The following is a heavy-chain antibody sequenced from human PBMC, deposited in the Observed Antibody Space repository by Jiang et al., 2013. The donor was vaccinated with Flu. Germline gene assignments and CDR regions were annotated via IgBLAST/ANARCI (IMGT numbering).Heavy chain of an antibody. CDR1: GYSISSGYF. J-gene: IGHJ4*02. Sequence: GLVKPSETLSLTCTVSGYSISSGYFWGWIRQPPGKGLEWIGSIYHSGSTYYNSSLKSRVTISVDTSKNQFSLKLSSVTAADTAVYYCARYTFIAVAGTMVFDYWGQGTLVTVSS. D-gene: IGHD6-19*01. V-gene: IGHV4-38-2*02. CDR2: IYHSGST. CDR3: ARYTFIAVAGTMVFDY.